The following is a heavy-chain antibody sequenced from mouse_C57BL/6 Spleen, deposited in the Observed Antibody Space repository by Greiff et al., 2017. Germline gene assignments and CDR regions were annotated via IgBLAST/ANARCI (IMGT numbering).Heavy chain of an antibody. D-gene: IGHD2-10*02. V-gene: IGHV5-17*01. CDR1: GFTFSDYG. J-gene: IGHJ4*01. CDR2: ISSGSSTI. Sequence: EVKLQESGGGLVKPGGSLKLSCAASGFTFSDYGMHWVRPAPEKGLEWVAYISSGSSTIYYADTVKGRFPISRDNAKNTLFLHSTSLRSEDTAMYYCARSIGYAMDYWGQGTSVTVSS. CDR3: ARSIGYAMDY.